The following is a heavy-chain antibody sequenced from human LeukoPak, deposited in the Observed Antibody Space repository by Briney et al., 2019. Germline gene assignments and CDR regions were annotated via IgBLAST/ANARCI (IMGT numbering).Heavy chain of an antibody. CDR3: ARVSTTIGYFDY. Sequence: GGSLRLFCAASGFTASSNYMSWVRQAPGKGLEWVSVIYSGGSTYYADSVKGRFTISRDSSENTLYLQMNSLRAEDTAVYYCARVSTTIGYFDYWGRGTLVTVSA. J-gene: IGHJ4*02. D-gene: IGHD4-11*01. V-gene: IGHV3-66*02. CDR1: GFTASSNY. CDR2: IYSGGST.